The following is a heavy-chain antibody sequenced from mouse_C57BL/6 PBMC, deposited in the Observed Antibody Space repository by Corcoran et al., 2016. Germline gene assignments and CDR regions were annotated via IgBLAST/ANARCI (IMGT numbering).Heavy chain of an antibody. CDR2: IYPGSGNT. J-gene: IGHJ4*01. CDR1: GYSFTSYY. CDR3: ARGGSSSGDY. V-gene: IGHV1-66*01. D-gene: IGHD1-1*01. Sequence: QVQLQQSGPELVKPGASVKISCEASGYSFTSYYIHWVKQRPGQGLEWIGWIYPGSGNTKYNEKFKGKATLTADTSSSTAYMQLSSLTSEDSAVYDCARGGSSSGDYWGQGTSVTVSS.